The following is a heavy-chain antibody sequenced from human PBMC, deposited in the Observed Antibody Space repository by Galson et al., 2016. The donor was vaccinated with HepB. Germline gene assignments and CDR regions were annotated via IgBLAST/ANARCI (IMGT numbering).Heavy chain of an antibody. D-gene: IGHD6-19*01. J-gene: IGHJ4*02. CDR1: GVSIDSRGYY. CDR3: ARDLGFSGQLDF. Sequence: TLSLTCTVSGVSIDSRGYYWSWIRHHPERGLEWIGYINYNGDTYYNPSLKSRLDISRDTSKNQFSLSLKSVTAADTAVYYCARDLGFSGQLDFWGQGALVTVSS. CDR2: INYNGDT. V-gene: IGHV4-31*03.